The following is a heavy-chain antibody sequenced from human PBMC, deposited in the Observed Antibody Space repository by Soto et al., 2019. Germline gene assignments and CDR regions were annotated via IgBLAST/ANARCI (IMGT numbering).Heavy chain of an antibody. CDR2: ISYSGST. V-gene: IGHV4-31*11. CDR3: ARYRFSDTWSKFDY. CDR1: GASISSDAYY. J-gene: IGHJ4*02. Sequence: SETLSLTCAVSGASISSDAYYWSWIRQHPGKGLEWIGYISYSGSTYYNPSLKSRVTISVDTSKNQFSLKLTSVTAADTAVYYCARYRFSDTWSKFDYWGQGTLVTSPQ. D-gene: IGHD3-16*02.